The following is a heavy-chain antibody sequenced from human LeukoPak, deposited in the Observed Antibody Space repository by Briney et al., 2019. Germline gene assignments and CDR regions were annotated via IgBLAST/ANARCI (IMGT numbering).Heavy chain of an antibody. CDR3: CRNGCGSNWASYFDY. CDR1: GDTSTGDY. CDR2: INPNSGGT. D-gene: IGHD2-8*01. Sequence: ASAKSSSKASGDTSTGDYISPGRRAPGQRVVWNGWINPNSGGTTYAQKFQVRVTMTRETTISTAHMELSRLRCDDTAVYYLCRNGCGSNWASYFDYWGQGTLVTVSS. J-gene: IGHJ4*02. V-gene: IGHV1-2*02.